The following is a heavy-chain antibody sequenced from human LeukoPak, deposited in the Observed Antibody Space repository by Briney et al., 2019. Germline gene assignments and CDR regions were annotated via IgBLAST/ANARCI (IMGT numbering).Heavy chain of an antibody. CDR3: ARPNSYYGNWFDP. CDR2: IYYSGST. Sequence: SETLSLTCTVSGGSISSYYWDWIRQPPGKGLEWIGSIYYSGSTYYNPSLKSRVTISVDTSKNQFSLKLSSVTAADTAVYYCARPNSYYGNWFDPWGQGTLVTVSS. J-gene: IGHJ5*02. D-gene: IGHD3-3*01. CDR1: GGSISSYY. V-gene: IGHV4-39*07.